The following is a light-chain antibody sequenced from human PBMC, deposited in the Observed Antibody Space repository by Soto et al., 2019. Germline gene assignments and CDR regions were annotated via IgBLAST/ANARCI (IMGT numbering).Light chain of an antibody. V-gene: IGLV3-9*01. CDR3: QVWDSSTALYV. J-gene: IGLJ1*01. Sequence: SYELTQPLSVSVALGQTARITCGGNNIGSKNVHWYQQKPGQAPVLVIYRDSNRPSGIPERFSGSNSGNTATLTISRAQAGDEADYYCQVWDSSTALYVFGTGTKVTV. CDR1: NIGSKN. CDR2: RDS.